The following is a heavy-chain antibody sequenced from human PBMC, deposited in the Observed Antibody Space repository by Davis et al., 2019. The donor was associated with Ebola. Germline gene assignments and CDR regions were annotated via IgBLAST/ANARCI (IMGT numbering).Heavy chain of an antibody. CDR1: ARSISSGGYY. V-gene: IGHV4-31*03. Sequence: PSETLSLTCTLSARSISSGGYYWSWIRQHPGKGLEWIGYIYYSGSTYYNPSLKSRVTISVDTSKDQFSLNLSSVTAADTAVYYCARGKYYDRIDVWGQGTTVTVSS. J-gene: IGHJ6*02. CDR3: ARGKYYDRIDV. D-gene: IGHD3-10*01. CDR2: IYYSGST.